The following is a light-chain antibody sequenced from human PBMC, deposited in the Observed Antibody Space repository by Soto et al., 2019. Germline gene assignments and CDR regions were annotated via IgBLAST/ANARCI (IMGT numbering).Light chain of an antibody. CDR1: QIGSTL. CDR2: AAS. V-gene: IGKV1-5*01. CDR3: QQYNSYSGT. Sequence: DIPVPQSPSSLSASVGDRVTITCRTKQIGSTLVAWYQQKPGKAPNLLIDAASSLQSGVPSRFSGSGSGTEFTLTISSLQPDDVATYYCQQYNSYSGTFGQGTKVDI. J-gene: IGKJ1*01.